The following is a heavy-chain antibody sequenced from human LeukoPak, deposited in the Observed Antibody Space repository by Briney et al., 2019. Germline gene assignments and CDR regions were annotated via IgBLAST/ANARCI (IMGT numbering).Heavy chain of an antibody. CDR1: GYSFTSYW. J-gene: IGHJ5*02. Sequence: ESLKIYCKGSGYSFTSYWIGWVRQMPGKGLEWRGIMYPGDSDTRYSASFQGQVTISVDKSISTAYLQWSSLKASDTAMYFCARQSSPGIDPWGQGTLVTVSS. CDR2: MYPGDSDT. V-gene: IGHV5-51*01. CDR3: ARQSSPGIDP. D-gene: IGHD3-10*01.